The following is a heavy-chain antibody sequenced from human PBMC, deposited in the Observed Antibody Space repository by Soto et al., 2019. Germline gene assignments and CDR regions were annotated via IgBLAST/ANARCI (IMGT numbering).Heavy chain of an antibody. Sequence: PGGSLRLSCAASGFTFSSYAMSWVRQAPGKGLEWVSAISGSGGSTYYADSVKGRFTISRDNSKNTLYLQMNSLRAEDTAVYYCAKADTAMVTTTYYYGMDVWGQGTTVTVSS. J-gene: IGHJ6*02. CDR3: AKADTAMVTTTYYYGMDV. CDR1: GFTFSSYA. CDR2: ISGSGGST. V-gene: IGHV3-23*01. D-gene: IGHD5-18*01.